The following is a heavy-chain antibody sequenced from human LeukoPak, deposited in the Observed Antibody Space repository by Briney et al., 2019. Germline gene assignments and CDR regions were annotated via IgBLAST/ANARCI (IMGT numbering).Heavy chain of an antibody. CDR2: IKQDGSEK. J-gene: IGHJ4*02. CDR1: GFTFSSYW. V-gene: IGHV3-7*01. Sequence: GGSLRLSCAASGFTFSSYWMSWVRQAPGKGLEWVANIKQDGSEKYYVDSVKGRFTISRDNARNSLYLRMNSLRAEDTAVYYCARGPRDYGDYFCYYWGQGTLVTVSS. D-gene: IGHD4-17*01. CDR3: ARGPRDYGDYFCYY.